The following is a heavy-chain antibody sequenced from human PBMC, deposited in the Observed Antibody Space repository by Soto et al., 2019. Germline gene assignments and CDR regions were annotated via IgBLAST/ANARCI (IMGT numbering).Heavy chain of an antibody. V-gene: IGHV1-3*01. J-gene: IGHJ5*02. D-gene: IGHD2-15*01. CDR2: INAGNGNT. CDR3: ARAVPYCRGGSCYSGHNWFDP. Sequence: ASVKVSCKASGYTFTSYAMHWVRQAPGQRLEWMGWINAGNGNTKYSQKFQGRVTITRDTSASTAYMELSSLRSEDTAVYYCARAVPYCRGGSCYSGHNWFDPWGQGTLVTVSS. CDR1: GYTFTSYA.